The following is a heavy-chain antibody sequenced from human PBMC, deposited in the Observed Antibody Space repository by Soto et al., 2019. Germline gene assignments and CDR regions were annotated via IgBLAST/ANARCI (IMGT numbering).Heavy chain of an antibody. J-gene: IGHJ2*01. CDR1: GFTFSNAW. V-gene: IGHV3-15*07. Sequence: EVQLVESGGGLVQPGGSLRLSCAASGFTFSNAWMNWVRQAPGKGLEWVGRAKSKNDAGTIDYAAPVKGRFSISRDDYKNTLDLQMNSLRIEDTAVYYCARPPEVVSQWIFDLWGRGTLVTVSS. CDR3: ARPPEVVSQWIFDL. D-gene: IGHD2-21*01. CDR2: AKSKNDAGTI.